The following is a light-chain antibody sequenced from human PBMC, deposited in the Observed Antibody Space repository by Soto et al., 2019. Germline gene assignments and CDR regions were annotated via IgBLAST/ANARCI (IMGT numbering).Light chain of an antibody. J-gene: IGLJ1*01. V-gene: IGLV2-14*01. CDR1: ISDVGGYNS. CDR3: SSFTTSATYV. Sequence: SALTQPASVSGSPGQSITISCTGTISDVGGYNSVSWYQQHPGKAPKLMIYEVSRRPSGVSNRFSGSQSANTASLTISGLQSEDEADYYCSSFTTSATYVFGTGTKVTV. CDR2: EVS.